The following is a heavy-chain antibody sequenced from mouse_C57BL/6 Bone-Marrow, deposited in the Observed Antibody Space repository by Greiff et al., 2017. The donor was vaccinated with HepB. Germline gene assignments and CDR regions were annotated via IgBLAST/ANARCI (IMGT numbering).Heavy chain of an antibody. D-gene: IGHD1-1*01. J-gene: IGHJ2*01. CDR1: GYSITSDY. CDR2: ISYSGST. V-gene: IGHV3-8*01. CDR3: ARYKRDYYGPYYFDY. Sequence: VQLKESGPGLAKPSQTLSLTCSVPGYSITSDYWNWIRKFPGNKLEYMGYISYSGSTYYNPSLKSRISITRDTSKNQYYLQLNSVTTEDTATYYCARYKRDYYGPYYFDYWGQGTTLTVSS.